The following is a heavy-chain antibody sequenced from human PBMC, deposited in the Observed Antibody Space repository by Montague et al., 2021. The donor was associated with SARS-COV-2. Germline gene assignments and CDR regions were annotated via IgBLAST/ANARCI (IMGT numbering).Heavy chain of an antibody. CDR3: ARTVVVPAAMSRYYGMDV. Sequence: SETLSLTRTVSGASIRDYYWSWIRQPPGKGLEWIGYIYESGSTKSNPSLTSRLIMSVDTSRNQFSLKLSSVTAADTAVYYCARTVVVPAAMSRYYGMDVWGQGTSVTVSS. CDR1: GASIRDYY. CDR2: IYESGST. D-gene: IGHD2-2*01. J-gene: IGHJ6*02. V-gene: IGHV4-59*08.